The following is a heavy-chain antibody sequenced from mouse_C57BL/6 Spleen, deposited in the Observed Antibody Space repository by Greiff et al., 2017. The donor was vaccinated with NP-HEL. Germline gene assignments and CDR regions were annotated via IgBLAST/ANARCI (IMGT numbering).Heavy chain of an antibody. CDR2: FYSGSGSF. CDR3: EIRESPHYYGSSSWFAY. D-gene: IGHD1-1*01. CDR1: GYPFPEHP. Sequence: QVQLQQSGAELVKPGASVKLFCQASGYPFPEHPIHWVKPRSGQGPEWFGWFYSGSGSFKYHENFKDKATFTADKSSRPVYMALSRLTSEDSAVYFCEIRESPHYYGSSSWFAYWGKGTLVTVSA. J-gene: IGHJ3*01. V-gene: IGHV1-62-2*01.